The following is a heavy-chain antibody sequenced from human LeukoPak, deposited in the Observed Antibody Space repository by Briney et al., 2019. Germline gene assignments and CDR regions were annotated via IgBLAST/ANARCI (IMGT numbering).Heavy chain of an antibody. CDR2: IYHSGST. V-gene: IGHV4-4*02. D-gene: IGHD4-17*01. J-gene: IGHJ4*02. CDR1: GGSISSRNW. CDR3: ARASHDYGDYSHFDY. Sequence: SETLCLTCAVSGGSISSRNWWSWVRQPPGKGLEWIGEIYHSGSTNYNPSLKTRVTISVDESKNQFSLKLSSVTAADTAVYYCARASHDYGDYSHFDYWGQGTLVTVSS.